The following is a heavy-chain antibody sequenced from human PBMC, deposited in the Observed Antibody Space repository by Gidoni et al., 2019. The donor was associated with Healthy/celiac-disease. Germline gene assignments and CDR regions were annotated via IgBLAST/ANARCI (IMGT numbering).Heavy chain of an antibody. D-gene: IGHD3-16*02. CDR1: GFTFSSYS. Sequence: EVQLVESGGGLVQPGGSLRLSCAASGFTFSSYSMNWVRQAPGKGLEWVSFISSSSSTIYYEDSVKGRFTISRDNDKNSLYLQMNSLRDEDTAVYYCARDGPWGAIFRLANWFDPWGQGTLVTVSS. CDR2: ISSSSSTI. V-gene: IGHV3-48*02. CDR3: ARDGPWGAIFRLANWFDP. J-gene: IGHJ5*02.